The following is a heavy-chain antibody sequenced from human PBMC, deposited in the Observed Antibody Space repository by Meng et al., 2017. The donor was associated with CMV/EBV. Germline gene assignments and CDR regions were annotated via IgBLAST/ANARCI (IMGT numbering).Heavy chain of an antibody. Sequence: QGRRVQSGAEGKKPGSSVKVSCKASGGTFSSYAISWVRQAPGQGLEWMGGIIPIFGTANYAQKFQGRVTITADESTSTAYMELSSLRPEDTAVYYCARNQPSRGWSHEDYWGQGTLVTVSS. CDR3: ARNQPSRGWSHEDY. J-gene: IGHJ4*02. D-gene: IGHD2-15*01. CDR2: IIPIFGTA. CDR1: GGTFSSYA. V-gene: IGHV1-69*12.